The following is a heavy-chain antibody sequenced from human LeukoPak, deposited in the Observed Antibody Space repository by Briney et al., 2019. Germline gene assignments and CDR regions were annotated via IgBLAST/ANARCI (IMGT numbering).Heavy chain of an antibody. CDR3: AKGSSYTSGWYVG. D-gene: IGHD6-19*01. CDR2: ISGSDGST. V-gene: IGHV3-23*01. Sequence: GGSLRLSCAASGFTISTYAMTWVRQAPGKGLEWVSAISGSDGSTYYADSVKGRFTISRDSSKNTLYVQMNSLRADDTAVYYCAKGSSYTSGWYVGWGQGTLVTVSS. J-gene: IGHJ4*02. CDR1: GFTISTYA.